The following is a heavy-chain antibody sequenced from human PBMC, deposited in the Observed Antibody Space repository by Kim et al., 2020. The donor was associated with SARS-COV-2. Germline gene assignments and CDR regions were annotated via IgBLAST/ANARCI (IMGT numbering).Heavy chain of an antibody. CDR3: ATSITIFGGFGP. D-gene: IGHD3-3*01. Sequence: ASVKVSCKVSGYTLTELSMHWVRQAPGKGLEWMGGFDPEDGETIYAQKFQGRVTMTEDTSTDTAYMELSSLRAEDTAVYYCATSITIFGGFGPWGQGTLVTVTS. CDR1: GYTLTELS. CDR2: FDPEDGET. J-gene: IGHJ5*02. V-gene: IGHV1-24*01.